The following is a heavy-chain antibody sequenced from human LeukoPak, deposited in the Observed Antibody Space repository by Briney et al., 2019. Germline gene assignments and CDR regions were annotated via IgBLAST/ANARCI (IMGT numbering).Heavy chain of an antibody. D-gene: IGHD6-13*01. V-gene: IGHV1-2*02. CDR3: ATAVIVAVFGDAFDI. CDR2: INPNSGGT. J-gene: IGHJ3*02. Sequence: ASVKVSCKASGYTFTGYFMHWVRQAPGQGLEWMGWINPNSGGTNYAQKFQGGVTMTRDTSISTAYMELRRLRYDDTAVYYCATAVIVAVFGDAFDIWGQGILVTVSS. CDR1: GYTFTGYF.